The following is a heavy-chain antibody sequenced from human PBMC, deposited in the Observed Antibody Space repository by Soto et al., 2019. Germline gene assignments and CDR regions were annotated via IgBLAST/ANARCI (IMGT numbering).Heavy chain of an antibody. D-gene: IGHD1-1*01. CDR2: TSYSGNT. J-gene: IGHJ4*02. CDR1: GGSISSDGFY. CDR3: ARDNGGTYFDL. Sequence: QVQLQESGPGLVKPSQTLSLTCTVSGGSISSDGFYWGWIRQYPGKGLEWIGYTSYSGNTFYNPSLKSRLAMTVDTSKNQFFLNLYPVTAADTAVYYCARDNGGTYFDLWGQETLVTVSS. V-gene: IGHV4-31*03.